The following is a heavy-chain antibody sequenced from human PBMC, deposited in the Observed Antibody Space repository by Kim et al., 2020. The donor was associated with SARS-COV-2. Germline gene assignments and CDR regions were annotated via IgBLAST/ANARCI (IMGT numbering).Heavy chain of an antibody. J-gene: IGHJ4*02. V-gene: IGHV4-59*01. CDR3: ASYRSDISGYFNY. Sequence: SETLSLICTVSGDSIRTYYWSWIRQPPGKGLEWIGYIYYTGSTNYSPSLKSRVSISLDTSENRFSLRLRSATAADTAVYYCASYRSDISGYFNYCGQGSL. CDR2: IYYTGST. CDR1: GDSIRTYY. D-gene: IGHD3-22*01.